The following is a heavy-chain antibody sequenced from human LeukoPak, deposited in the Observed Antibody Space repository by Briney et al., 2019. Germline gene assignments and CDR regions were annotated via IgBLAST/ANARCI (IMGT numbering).Heavy chain of an antibody. CDR3: ARLWFGELLPMDN. J-gene: IGHJ4*02. Sequence: SETLSLTCTVSGGSTTGYYWSWIRQAPGKGLEWIGHIYSSGSTNYNPSLKSRVTISVDTSKNQFSLRLSSVTAADTAMYYCARLWFGELLPMDNWGQGTLVTVSS. V-gene: IGHV4-59*08. D-gene: IGHD3-10*01. CDR2: IYSSGST. CDR1: GGSTTGYY.